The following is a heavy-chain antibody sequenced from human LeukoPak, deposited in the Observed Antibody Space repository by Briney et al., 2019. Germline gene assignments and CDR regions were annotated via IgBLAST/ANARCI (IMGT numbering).Heavy chain of an antibody. J-gene: IGHJ5*02. V-gene: IGHV1-2*02. CDR2: INPNSGST. CDR3: ARGVTYYDFWSGYRNWFDP. CDR1: GYTFTGYY. Sequence: ASVKVSCKASGYTFTGYYMHWVRQAPGQGLEWMGWINPNSGSTNYAQKFQGRVTMTRDTSISTAYMELSRLRSDDTAVYYCARGVTYYDFWSGYRNWFDPWGQGTLVTVSS. D-gene: IGHD3-3*01.